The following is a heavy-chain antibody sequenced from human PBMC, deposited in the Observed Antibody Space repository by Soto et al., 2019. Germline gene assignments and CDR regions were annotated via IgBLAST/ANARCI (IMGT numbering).Heavy chain of an antibody. Sequence: EVQLVESGGGLVQPGRSLRLSCAASGFTFDDYAMHWVRQVPGKGLEWVSGINWNSGSIGYGDSVKGRFAISRDNAKNSLHRQMSSLSAEATAFYYCVKDESINWYSGHFRHWGQGTLVTVSS. J-gene: IGHJ1*01. V-gene: IGHV3-9*01. D-gene: IGHD6-13*01. CDR3: VKDESINWYSGHFRH. CDR1: GFTFDDYA. CDR2: INWNSGSI.